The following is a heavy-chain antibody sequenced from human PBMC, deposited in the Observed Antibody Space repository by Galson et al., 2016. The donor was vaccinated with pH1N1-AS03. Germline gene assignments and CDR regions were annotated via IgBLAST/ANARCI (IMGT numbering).Heavy chain of an antibody. CDR2: TYYRSKWYN. J-gene: IGHJ5*02. CDR3: VREGGESSGWKTRWFDP. V-gene: IGHV6-1*01. CDR1: GDSVSSNGSA. D-gene: IGHD6-19*01. Sequence: CAIPGDSVSSNGSAWNWIRQSPSRGLEWLGRTYYRSKWYNDYAVSVKGRITIYADTSRNQFSLQLNSVIPEDTAVYYCVREGGESSGWKTRWFDPWGQGTLVTVSS.